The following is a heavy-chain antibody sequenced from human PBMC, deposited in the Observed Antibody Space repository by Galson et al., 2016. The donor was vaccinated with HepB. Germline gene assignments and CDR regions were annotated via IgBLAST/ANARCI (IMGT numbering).Heavy chain of an antibody. CDR1: GFTFTDYH. J-gene: IGHJ4*02. V-gene: IGHV1-2*02. CDR2: INPNSGAS. D-gene: IGHD2-15*01. CDR3: AKGGPVVAGRTRIPFDS. Sequence: SVKVSCKASGFTFTDYHMHWVRQAPGQGPEWMGWINPNSGASGYALKFLGRVTVTRDTSSSTAYMEMTSLTSDDTAVYYCAKGGPVVAGRTRIPFDSWGQGTLVTVSS.